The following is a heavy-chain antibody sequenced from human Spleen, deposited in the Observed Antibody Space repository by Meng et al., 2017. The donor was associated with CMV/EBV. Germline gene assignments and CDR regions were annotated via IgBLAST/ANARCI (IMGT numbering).Heavy chain of an antibody. CDR2: INSDGSST. J-gene: IGHJ6*02. CDR1: GFTLSSYW. Sequence: GGSLRLSCAASGFTLSSYWMHWVRQAPGKGLVWVSRINSDGSSTSNADSVKGRFTISRDNAKNSLYLQMNSLRAEDTAVYYCARDKLRFLEWLLDYYGMDVWGQGTTVTVSS. CDR3: ARDKLRFLEWLLDYYGMDV. V-gene: IGHV3-74*01. D-gene: IGHD3-3*01.